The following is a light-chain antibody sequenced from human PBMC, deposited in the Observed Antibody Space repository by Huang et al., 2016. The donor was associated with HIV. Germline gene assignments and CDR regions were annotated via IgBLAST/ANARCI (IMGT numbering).Light chain of an antibody. J-gene: IGKJ4*01. CDR1: QGISNT. CDR2: DAS. V-gene: IGKV1D-13*01. Sequence: QLTQSPSSLSASVGDRVTITCRASQGISNTVAWYQQKPGKAPKLLIYDASSLQTGAPSRVSGSGSGTDFTLTISSLQPEDCATYYCQQFNHYPLTFGGGTKVEIE. CDR3: QQFNHYPLT.